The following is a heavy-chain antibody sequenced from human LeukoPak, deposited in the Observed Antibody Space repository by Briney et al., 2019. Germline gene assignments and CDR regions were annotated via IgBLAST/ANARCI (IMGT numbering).Heavy chain of an antibody. CDR1: SGSIFSHY. CDR3: ARDSGFYDSTGFYYAWYFDL. CDR2: IHYSEKT. Sequence: SETLSLTCTVSSGSIFSHYWSWIRQSPDKGLEWIGYIHYSEKTDYNPSLKSRATISIDTSRNLFSLKLNSVTAADTAVYYCARDSGFYDSTGFYYAWYFDLWGRGTPVTVSS. J-gene: IGHJ2*01. D-gene: IGHD3-22*01. V-gene: IGHV4-59*11.